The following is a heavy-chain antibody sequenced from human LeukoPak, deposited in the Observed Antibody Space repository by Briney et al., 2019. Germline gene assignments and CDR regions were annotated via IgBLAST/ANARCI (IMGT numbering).Heavy chain of an antibody. V-gene: IGHV3-9*01. CDR3: AKDACSGTSCSFDY. Sequence: GRSLRLSCAASGFSFDDYAMHWVRQAPGKGLEWVSGITWNSGSTGYADSVKGRFTISRDNAKNSLFVQMNSLRAEDTALYYCAKDACSGTSCSFDYWGQGTLVTVPS. D-gene: IGHD2-2*01. CDR1: GFSFDDYA. CDR2: ITWNSGST. J-gene: IGHJ4*02.